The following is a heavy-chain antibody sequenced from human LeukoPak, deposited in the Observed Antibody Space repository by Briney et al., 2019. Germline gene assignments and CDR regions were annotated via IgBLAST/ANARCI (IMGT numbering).Heavy chain of an antibody. Sequence: ASVTVSYKTCGYTFTKYLLHWVRQAPGQGLEGVGTINPNGCATKYAPRLQGELTLTQDTSTSPVYMELRGLTPDDTAVYYSARPLFCAFDNCGYWLDPWGPGTLVTVSS. D-gene: IGHD1-20*01. CDR1: GYTFTKYL. CDR3: ARPLFCAFDNCGYWLDP. J-gene: IGHJ5*02. V-gene: IGHV1-46*01. CDR2: INPNGCAT.